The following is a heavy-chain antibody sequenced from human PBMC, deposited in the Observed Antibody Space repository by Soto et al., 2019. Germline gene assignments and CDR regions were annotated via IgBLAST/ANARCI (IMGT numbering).Heavy chain of an antibody. CDR2: IKQDGSEK. CDR1: GFTFSSYW. Sequence: PGGSLRLSCAASGFTFSSYWMSWVRQAPGKGLEWVANIKQDGSEKYYVDSVKGRFTISRDNAKNSLYLQMNSLRAEDTAVYYCAILPQRAGMGYYYGMDVWGQGTTVTVSS. D-gene: IGHD1-1*01. J-gene: IGHJ6*02. CDR3: AILPQRAGMGYYYGMDV. V-gene: IGHV3-7*01.